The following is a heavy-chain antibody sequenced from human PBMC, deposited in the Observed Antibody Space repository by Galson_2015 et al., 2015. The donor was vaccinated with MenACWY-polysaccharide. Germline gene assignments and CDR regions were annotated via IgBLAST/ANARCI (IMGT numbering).Heavy chain of an antibody. D-gene: IGHD1-26*01. Sequence: PALVKPTQTLSLTCTFSGFSVTATGVGVGWIRQPPGKAPEWLAHIYLDGGKRFSPSLGARLTITKDTPRAQVVLTMTDMDPVDTATYYCVRLLGGVSFDSWGQGTL. CDR1: GFSVTATGVG. J-gene: IGHJ4*02. CDR2: IYLDGGK. CDR3: VRLLGGVSFDS. V-gene: IGHV2-5*02.